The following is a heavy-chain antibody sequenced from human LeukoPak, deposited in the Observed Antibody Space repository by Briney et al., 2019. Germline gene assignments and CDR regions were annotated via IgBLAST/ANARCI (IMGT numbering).Heavy chain of an antibody. J-gene: IGHJ4*02. CDR3: AGGGGC. Sequence: SETLSLTCAVYGGSFSGYYWSWIRQPPGKGLEWIGEINHSGSTNYNPSLKSRVTITEDTSKNQFSLMLSSVTAADTAVYYCAGGGGCWGQGTLVTVSS. CDR1: GGSFSGYY. V-gene: IGHV4-34*01. CDR2: INHSGST. D-gene: IGHD3-16*01.